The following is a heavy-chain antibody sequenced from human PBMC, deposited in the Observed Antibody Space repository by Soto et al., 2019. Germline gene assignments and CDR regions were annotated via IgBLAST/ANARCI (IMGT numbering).Heavy chain of an antibody. Sequence: SVKVSCKASGGTFSSYAISWVRQAPGQGLEWMGGIIPIFGTANYAQKFQGRVTITADESTSTAYMELSSLRSEDTAVYYCARGVQYYDILPGPFDPWGQGTLVTVSS. CDR2: IIPIFGTA. D-gene: IGHD3-9*01. V-gene: IGHV1-69*13. J-gene: IGHJ5*02. CDR1: GGTFSSYA. CDR3: ARGVQYYDILPGPFDP.